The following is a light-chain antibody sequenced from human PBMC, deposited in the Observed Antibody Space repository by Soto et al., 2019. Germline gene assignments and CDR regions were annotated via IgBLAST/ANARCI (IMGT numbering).Light chain of an antibody. J-gene: IGKJ4*01. Sequence: IVMTQTPLSLSVTPGQPASISCTSSQSLLHGDGKTSLFWYLQRPGQPPQLLIFDVSNRVSGVPERFSGSGSGTDFSLKISRVEAEDVGIYYCMQSLQLPLTFGGGTKVDIK. CDR2: DVS. V-gene: IGKV2D-29*01. CDR1: QSLLHGDGKTS. CDR3: MQSLQLPLT.